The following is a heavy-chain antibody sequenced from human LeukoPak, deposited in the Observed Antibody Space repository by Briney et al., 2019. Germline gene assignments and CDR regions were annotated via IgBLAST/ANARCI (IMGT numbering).Heavy chain of an antibody. D-gene: IGHD4-17*01. J-gene: IGHJ4*02. Sequence: PSETLSLTCTVPGGSIRSYYWSWIRQPPGKGLDWIGYIYYSGSTNYNPSLKRRVSISVDTSKNQFSLNLSSVTAADTAVYYWARTGSTVTMLYPFDHWGQGTLVTVSS. CDR3: ARTGSTVTMLYPFDH. V-gene: IGHV4-59*01. CDR1: GGSIRSYY. CDR2: IYYSGST.